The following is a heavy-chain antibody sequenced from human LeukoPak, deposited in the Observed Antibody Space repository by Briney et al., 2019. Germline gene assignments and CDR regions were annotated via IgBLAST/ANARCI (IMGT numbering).Heavy chain of an antibody. CDR1: GFTFSSYA. J-gene: IGHJ3*02. CDR2: ISGSGGST. D-gene: IGHD2-21*02. CDR3: ATFPTCGGACGREAFDI. Sequence: PGGSLRLSCAASGFTFSSYAMSWVRQAPGKGLEWVSAISGSGGSTYYADSVKGRFTISRDNSKNTLYLQMNSLRAEDTAVYYCATFPTCGGACGREAFDIWGQGTMVTVSS. V-gene: IGHV3-23*01.